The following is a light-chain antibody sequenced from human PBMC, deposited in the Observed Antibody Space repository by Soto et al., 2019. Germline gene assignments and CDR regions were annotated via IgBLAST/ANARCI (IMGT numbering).Light chain of an antibody. J-gene: IGKJ1*01. V-gene: IGKV3-11*01. CDR3: QQRSKWPRP. CDR1: QSVATY. Sequence: EIVLTQSPAILSLSPGETATLSCRASQSVATYLAWYLHKPGQAPRLLIYDASTRITGVPARFSGSGSGTDFTLTISGLEPEDSAVYYCQQRSKWPRPFGQGTQVEIK. CDR2: DAS.